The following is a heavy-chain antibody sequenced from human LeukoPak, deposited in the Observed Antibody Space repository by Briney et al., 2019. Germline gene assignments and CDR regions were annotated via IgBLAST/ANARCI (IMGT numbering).Heavy chain of an antibody. V-gene: IGHV3-23*01. CDR3: TKPYYYDSSGYYGY. CDR2: ISGSGGST. Sequence: GXSLRLSCAASGFTFSSYAMSWVRQARGKGLEWVSAISGSGGSTYYADSVKGRFTISGDNSKNTLYLQMNSLRAEDTAVYYCTKPYYYDSSGYYGYWGQGTLVTVSS. J-gene: IGHJ4*02. CDR1: GFTFSSYA. D-gene: IGHD3-22*01.